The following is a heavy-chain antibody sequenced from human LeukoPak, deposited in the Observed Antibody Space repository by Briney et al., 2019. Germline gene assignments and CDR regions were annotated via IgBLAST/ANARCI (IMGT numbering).Heavy chain of an antibody. CDR2: IYSGGST. V-gene: IGHV3-53*01. CDR3: ARDGGDCSGDSCYVDY. Sequence: PGGSLRLSCAASGFTVSSNCMSWVRQAPGKGLEWVSFIYSGGSTYYEDSVKGRFTISRDNSKNTLYLQMNSLRAEDTALYYCARDGGDCSGDSCYVDYWGQGTLVTVSS. D-gene: IGHD2-15*01. CDR1: GFTVSSNC. J-gene: IGHJ4*02.